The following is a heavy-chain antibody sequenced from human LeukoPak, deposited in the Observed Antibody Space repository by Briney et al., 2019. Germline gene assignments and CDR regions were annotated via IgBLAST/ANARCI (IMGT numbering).Heavy chain of an antibody. CDR2: IWYDGSNK. CDR3: ARADYYDSSGYYRTTAGDY. Sequence: PGGSLRLSCAASGFTFSSYSMHWVRQAPGKGLEWVAVIWYDGSNKYYADSVKGRFTISRDNSKNTLYLQMNSLRAEDTAVYYCARADYYDSSGYYRTTAGDYWGQGTLVTVSS. J-gene: IGHJ4*02. V-gene: IGHV3-33*01. D-gene: IGHD3-22*01. CDR1: GFTFSSYS.